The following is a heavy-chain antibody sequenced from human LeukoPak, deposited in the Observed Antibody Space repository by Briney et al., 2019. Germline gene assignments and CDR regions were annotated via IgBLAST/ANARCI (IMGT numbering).Heavy chain of an antibody. CDR2: TYYRSKWYN. CDR3: ARVGGSYPREFDY. CDR1: GDSVSSNSAA. J-gene: IGHJ4*02. Sequence: SQTLSLTCAISGDSVSSNSAAWSWIRQSPSRGLEWLGRTYYRSKWYNDYAVSVKSRITINPDTSKNQFSLQLNSVTPEDTAVYYCARVGGSYPREFDYWGQGTLVTVSS. D-gene: IGHD1-26*01. V-gene: IGHV6-1*01.